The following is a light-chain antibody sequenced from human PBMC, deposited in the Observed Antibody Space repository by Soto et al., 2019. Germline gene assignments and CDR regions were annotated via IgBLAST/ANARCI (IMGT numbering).Light chain of an antibody. Sequence: DIVMTQSPLSLPVTPGEPASISCRSSQSLLHSNGYNYLDWYLQKPGQSPGLLIYDASNRATGIPARFSGSGSGTDFTLTISSLEPEDFAVYYCQQRSNWPLTFGGGTKVEIK. CDR1: QSLLHSNGYNY. J-gene: IGKJ4*01. CDR2: DAS. CDR3: QQRSNWPLT. V-gene: IGKV2-28*01.